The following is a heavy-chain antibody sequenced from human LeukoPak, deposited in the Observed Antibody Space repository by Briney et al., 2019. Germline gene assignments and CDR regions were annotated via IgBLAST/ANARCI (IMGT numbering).Heavy chain of an antibody. CDR2: IYSGGRT. V-gene: IGHV3-66*01. D-gene: IGHD3-22*01. J-gene: IGHJ5*02. CDR1: GFTDSSNY. CDR3: ARDLVVAGLVP. Sequence: PGGSLRLSCAASGFTDSSNYMHWVRQAPGKGLEWVSVIYSGGRTYYAESVKGRFTISRDSSTNTLFLQMNSLRAEDTAIYYCARDLVVAGLVPWGQGTLVLVSS.